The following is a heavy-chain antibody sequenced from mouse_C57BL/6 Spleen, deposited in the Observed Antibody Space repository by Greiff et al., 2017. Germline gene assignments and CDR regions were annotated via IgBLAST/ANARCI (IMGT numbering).Heavy chain of an antibody. CDR3: ARTAHATDY. Sequence: QVQLQQSGAELVRPGTSVKVSCKASGYAFTNYLIEWVKQRPGQGLEWIGVINPGSGGTNYNEKFKGKATLTADKSSSTAYMQLSSLTSEDSAVYVCARTAHATDYWGQGTTLTVSS. J-gene: IGHJ2*01. CDR1: GYAFTNYL. CDR2: INPGSGGT. D-gene: IGHD3-2*02. V-gene: IGHV1-54*01.